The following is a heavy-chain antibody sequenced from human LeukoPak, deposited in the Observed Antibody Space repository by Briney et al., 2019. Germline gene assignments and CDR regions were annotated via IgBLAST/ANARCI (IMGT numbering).Heavy chain of an antibody. D-gene: IGHD1-26*01. CDR1: GYTFTSYY. CDR2: INPSGGST. J-gene: IGHJ4*02. Sequence: SVKVSCKASGYTFTSYYMHWVRQAPGQGLEWMGIINPSGGSTSYAQKFQGRVTMTRDTSTSTVYMELSSLRSEDTAVYYCARAGGSDSGSYYYFDYWGQGTLVTVSS. CDR3: ARAGGSDSGSYYYFDY. V-gene: IGHV1-46*01.